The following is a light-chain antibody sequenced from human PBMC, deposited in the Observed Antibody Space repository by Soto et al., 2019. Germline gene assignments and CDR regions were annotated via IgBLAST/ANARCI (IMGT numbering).Light chain of an antibody. CDR1: QSVSSSY. Sequence: EIVLTQSPGTLSLSPGERATLSCRASQSVSSSYLAWYQQKPGQAPRLLIYGASSRATGIPDRFSGSGSGTDFTLIISRLEPEDFAVYYCQQYGRPPLYTFGQGTKLEIK. CDR3: QQYGRPPLYT. V-gene: IGKV3-20*01. J-gene: IGKJ2*01. CDR2: GAS.